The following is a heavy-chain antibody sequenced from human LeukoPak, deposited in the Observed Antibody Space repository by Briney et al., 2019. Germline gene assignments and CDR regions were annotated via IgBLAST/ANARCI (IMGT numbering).Heavy chain of an antibody. V-gene: IGHV4-34*01. CDR1: GGSFSGYY. D-gene: IGHD2-2*01. J-gene: IGHJ6*02. CDR2: INHSGST. CDR3: ARALPDCSSTSCYWSYYYYYGMDV. Sequence: SETLSLTCAVYGGSFSGYYWSWIRQPPGKGLEWIGEINHSGSTNYNPSLKSRVTISVDTSKNQFSLKLSSVTAADTAVYYCARALPDCSSTSCYWSYYYYYGMDVWGQGTTVTVSS.